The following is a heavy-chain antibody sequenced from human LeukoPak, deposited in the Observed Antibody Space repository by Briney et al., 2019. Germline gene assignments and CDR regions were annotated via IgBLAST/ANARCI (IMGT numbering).Heavy chain of an antibody. CDR2: INPSGGST. CDR1: GYTFTIYY. J-gene: IGHJ4*02. Sequence: GASVKVSCKASGYTFTIYYMHWVRQAPGQGLEWMGIINPSGGSTSYAQKFQGRVTMTRDTSTSTVYMELSSLRSEDTAVYYCASFLSVGYSYGPKKYLNDYWGQGTLVTVSS. CDR3: ASFLSVGYSYGPKKYLNDY. V-gene: IGHV1-46*01. D-gene: IGHD5-18*01.